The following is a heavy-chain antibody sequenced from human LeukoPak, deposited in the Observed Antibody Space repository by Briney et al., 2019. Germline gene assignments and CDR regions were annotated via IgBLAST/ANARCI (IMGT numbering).Heavy chain of an antibody. CDR2: ISAYNGNT. Sequence: ASVKVSYKASGYTFTSYGIIWVRQAPGQGLEWMGWISAYNGNTNYAQKLQGRVTMTTDTSTSTAYMELRSLRSDDTAVYYCARGSPYYDSSGYNRDYWGQGTLVTVSS. CDR1: GYTFTSYG. V-gene: IGHV1-18*01. D-gene: IGHD3-22*01. J-gene: IGHJ4*02. CDR3: ARGSPYYDSSGYNRDY.